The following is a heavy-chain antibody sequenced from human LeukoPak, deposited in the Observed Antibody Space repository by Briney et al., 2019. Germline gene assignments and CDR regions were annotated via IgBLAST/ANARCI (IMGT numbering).Heavy chain of an antibody. CDR1: GGSISSYY. V-gene: IGHV4-4*07. J-gene: IGHJ4*02. CDR3: AKDRGLKWYSSSWSFDY. Sequence: PSETLSLTCTVSGGSISSYYWSWIRQPAGKGLEWIGRIYTSGSTNYNPSLKSRVTMSVDTSKNQFSLKLSSVTAADTAVYYCAKDRGLKWYSSSWSFDYWGQGTLVTVSS. D-gene: IGHD6-13*01. CDR2: IYTSGST.